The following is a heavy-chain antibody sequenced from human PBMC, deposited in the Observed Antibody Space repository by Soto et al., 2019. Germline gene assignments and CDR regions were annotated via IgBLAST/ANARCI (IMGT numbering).Heavy chain of an antibody. J-gene: IGHJ4*01. Sequence: ASVKVSCKASGYTFTSYYMLWVRQAPGQGLEWMGIINPSGGSTSYAQKFQGRVTMTRDTSTSTVYMELSSLRSEDTAVYYCARDLPYCSSTSCHFDYWGQGTLVTVSS. CDR3: ARDLPYCSSTSCHFDY. V-gene: IGHV1-46*01. D-gene: IGHD2-2*01. CDR2: INPSGGST. CDR1: GYTFTSYY.